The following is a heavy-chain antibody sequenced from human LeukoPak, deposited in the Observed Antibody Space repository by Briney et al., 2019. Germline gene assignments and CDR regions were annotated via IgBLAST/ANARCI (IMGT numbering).Heavy chain of an antibody. V-gene: IGHV3-21*01. D-gene: IGHD5-24*01. CDR3: ASSDGYNYYFDY. CDR2: ISSSSSYI. J-gene: IGHJ4*02. CDR1: GFTFSSYS. Sequence: KAGGSLRLSCAASGFTFSSYSMNWVRQAPGKGLEWVSSISSSSSYIYYADSVKGRFTISRDNAKNSLYLQMNSLRAEDTAVYYCASSDGYNYYFDYWGQGTLVTVSS.